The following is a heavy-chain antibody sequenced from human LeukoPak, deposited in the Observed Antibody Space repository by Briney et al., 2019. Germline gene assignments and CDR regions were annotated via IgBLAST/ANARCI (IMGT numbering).Heavy chain of an antibody. Sequence: GGSLRLSCAASGFTFSSYGMPWVRQAPGKGLEWVAVISYDGSNKYYADSVKGRFTISRDNSKNTLYLQMNSLRAEDTAVYYCAKAHSSGWGDRFDPWGQGTLVTVSS. CDR1: GFTFSSYG. J-gene: IGHJ5*02. V-gene: IGHV3-30*18. D-gene: IGHD6-19*01. CDR3: AKAHSSGWGDRFDP. CDR2: ISYDGSNK.